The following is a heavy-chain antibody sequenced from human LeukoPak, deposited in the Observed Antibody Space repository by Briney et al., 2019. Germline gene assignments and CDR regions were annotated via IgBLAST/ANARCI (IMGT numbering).Heavy chain of an antibody. J-gene: IGHJ4*02. CDR2: IDPSDSYT. D-gene: IGHD3-10*01. CDR3: AASTSSGSDY. V-gene: IGHV5-10-1*01. CDR1: GYSFTSYW. Sequence: GESLKISCQGSGYSFTSYWISWVRQMPGKGLEWMGRIDPSDSYTNYSPSFQGHVTISADKSISTAYLQWSSLKASDTAMYYCAASTSSGSDYWGQGTLVTVSS.